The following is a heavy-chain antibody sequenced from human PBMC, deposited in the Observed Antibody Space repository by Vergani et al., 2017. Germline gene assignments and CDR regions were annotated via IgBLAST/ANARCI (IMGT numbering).Heavy chain of an antibody. CDR1: GGSISGVSYY. CDR3: ARGNCGVNCPKYNWLAP. Sequence: QVQLQESGPGLVKPSQSLSLTCTVSGGSISGVSYYLSWVRQPAGKGLEWIGRIYPNGNGNYNESLRSRLTMSIDTSRSQFSLSLSSVTAADTAVYYCARGNCGVNCPKYNWLAPWGRGILVTVSS. D-gene: IGHD2-21*01. V-gene: IGHV4-61*02. CDR2: IYPNGNG. J-gene: IGHJ5*02.